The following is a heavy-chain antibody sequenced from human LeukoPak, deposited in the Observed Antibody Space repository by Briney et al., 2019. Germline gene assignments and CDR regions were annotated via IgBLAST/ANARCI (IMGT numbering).Heavy chain of an antibody. J-gene: IGHJ4*02. CDR1: GGSFSGYY. Sequence: SETLSLTCAVYGGSFSGYYWSWIRQPPGKGLEWIGEINHSGSTNYNPSLKSRVTISVDTSKNQFSLKLSSVTAADTAVYYCARGILGAMVENQTNYFDYWGQGTWSPSPQ. V-gene: IGHV4-34*01. D-gene: IGHD5-18*01. CDR2: INHSGST. CDR3: ARGILGAMVENQTNYFDY.